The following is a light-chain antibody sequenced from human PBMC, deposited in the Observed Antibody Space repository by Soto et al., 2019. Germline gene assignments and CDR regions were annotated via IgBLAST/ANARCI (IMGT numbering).Light chain of an antibody. CDR2: AAS. J-gene: IGKJ4*01. CDR3: QKYNSAPLI. Sequence: DIQMTQSPSSLSASVGDRVTITCRASQGISTDLAWYQQKPGKVPKLLIYAASTLQSGVPSRFSGSGSGTDFTLPISSLQPEDVATYYCQKYNSAPLIFGGGTKVEIK. V-gene: IGKV1-27*01. CDR1: QGISTD.